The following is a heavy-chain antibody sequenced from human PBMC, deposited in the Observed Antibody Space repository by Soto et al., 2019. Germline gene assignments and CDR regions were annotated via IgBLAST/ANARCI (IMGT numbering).Heavy chain of an antibody. CDR3: ATPISRFTSGRFNSDY. CDR2: IYHTGRT. CDR1: GGSISGTSYY. Sequence: QLQLQESGPGLVKPSETLSLTCTVSGGSISGTSYYWGWIRQPPGKGLEWIGNIYHTGRTYYNPSLASRGTISVDTTQNHFSLRLTSVTAADTAVYYCATPISRFTSGRFNSDYWGQGKLVTVSS. D-gene: IGHD6-19*01. J-gene: IGHJ4*02. V-gene: IGHV4-39*01.